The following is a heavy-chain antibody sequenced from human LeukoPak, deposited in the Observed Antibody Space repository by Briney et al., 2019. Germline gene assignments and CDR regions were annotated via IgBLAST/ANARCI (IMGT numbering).Heavy chain of an antibody. J-gene: IGHJ5*02. CDR1: GFTFSSYW. CDR3: AKDHRAATPFDP. D-gene: IGHD2-15*01. V-gene: IGHV3-7*01. Sequence: GGSLRLSCAASGFTFSSYWMSWVRQAPGKGLEWVTNIKQDGSEKYYVDSVKGRFTISRDNSKNTLYLQMNSLRAEDTAVYYCAKDHRAATPFDPWGQGTLVTVSS. CDR2: IKQDGSEK.